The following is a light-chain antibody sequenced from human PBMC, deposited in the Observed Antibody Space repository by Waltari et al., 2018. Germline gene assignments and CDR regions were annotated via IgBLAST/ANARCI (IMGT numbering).Light chain of an antibody. CDR3: QQYGTSPVT. CDR1: QSVSSNY. CDR2: DAS. V-gene: IGKV3-20*01. Sequence: EIVLTQSPGSSSLSPGERATLPCRASQSVSSNYLAWYQQKPGPAPTLLTYDASSRATGIADRFSGSVSGTYFTLTISSLEPEDFAVYYCQQYGTSPVTFGGGAKVEIK. J-gene: IGKJ4*01.